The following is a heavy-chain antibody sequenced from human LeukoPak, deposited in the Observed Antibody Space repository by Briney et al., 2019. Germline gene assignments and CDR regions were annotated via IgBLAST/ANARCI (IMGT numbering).Heavy chain of an antibody. CDR2: ISSSSSTI. J-gene: IGHJ4*02. Sequence: GGSLRLSCAASGFTFSSYSMNWVRQAPGKGLEWVSYISSSSSTIYYADSVKGRFTISRDNAKNSLFLQMNSLRVEDTAVYYCARVGSKGVVVVVATGIDYWGQGTLVTVSS. D-gene: IGHD2-15*01. CDR1: GFTFSSYS. V-gene: IGHV3-48*04. CDR3: ARVGSKGVVVVVATGIDY.